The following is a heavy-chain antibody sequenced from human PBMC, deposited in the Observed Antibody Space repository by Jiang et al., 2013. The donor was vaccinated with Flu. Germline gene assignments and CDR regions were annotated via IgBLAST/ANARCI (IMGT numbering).Heavy chain of an antibody. J-gene: IGHJ4*02. V-gene: IGHV3-20*03. D-gene: IGHD2-21*02. CDR2: INWNGGST. CDR3: ARGAVYCGGDCYYDY. Sequence: KGLEWVSGINWNGGSTGYADSVKGRFTISRDNAKNSLYLQMNSLRAEDTALYYCARGAVYCGGDCYYDYWGQGTLVTVSS.